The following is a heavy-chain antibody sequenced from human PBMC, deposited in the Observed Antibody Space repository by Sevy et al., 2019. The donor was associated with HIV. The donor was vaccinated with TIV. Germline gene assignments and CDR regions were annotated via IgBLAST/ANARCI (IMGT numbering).Heavy chain of an antibody. V-gene: IGHV4-59*01. J-gene: IGHJ6*03. Sequence: SETLSLTCTVSGGSISSYYWSWIRQPPGKGLEWIGYIYYSGSTNYNPSLKSRVTISVDTSKNQFSLKLSSVTAADTAVYYCARRSMVRGVITTSDYYYYYYMDVWGKRTTVTVSS. CDR2: IYYSGST. CDR3: ARRSMVRGVITTSDYYYYYYMDV. CDR1: GGSISSYY. D-gene: IGHD3-10*01.